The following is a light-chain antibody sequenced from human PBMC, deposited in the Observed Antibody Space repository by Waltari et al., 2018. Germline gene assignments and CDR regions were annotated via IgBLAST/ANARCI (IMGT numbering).Light chain of an antibody. CDR1: DSDVGGYEY. V-gene: IGLV2-11*01. J-gene: IGLJ1*01. CDR3: CSYADNNIYV. CDR2: DVT. Sequence: QSALTPPRSVSGSPGPSVPISCTGTDSDVGGYEYVSWYQHHPGKAPKLLIYDVTKRPSGVPDRFSGSKSGNTASLTISGLHGEDEADYYYCSYADNNIYVFGTGTNVAVL.